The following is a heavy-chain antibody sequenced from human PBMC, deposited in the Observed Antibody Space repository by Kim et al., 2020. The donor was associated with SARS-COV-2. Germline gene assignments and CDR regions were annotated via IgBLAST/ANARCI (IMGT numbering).Heavy chain of an antibody. D-gene: IGHD2-15*01. CDR3: ARDFVVRSYYYGMDV. J-gene: IGHJ6*02. V-gene: IGHV4-59*01. Sequence: PSLKSRVTISVDTSKNRFSLKLSSVTAADTAVYYCARDFVVRSYYYGMDVWGQGTTVTVSS.